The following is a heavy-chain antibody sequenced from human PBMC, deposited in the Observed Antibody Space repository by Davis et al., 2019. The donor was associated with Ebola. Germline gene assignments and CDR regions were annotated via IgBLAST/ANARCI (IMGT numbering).Heavy chain of an antibody. D-gene: IGHD5-18*01. CDR1: GDSVSSGG. J-gene: IGHJ6*02. CDR2: TYYSSKWYN. CDR3: ARGWLRGGMDV. V-gene: IGHV6-1*01. Sequence: PSETLSLTCVISGDSVSSGGWNWIRQSPSRGLEWLGRTYYSSKWYNDYAVSVKSRITINLDTSKNQFSLQLNSVTPEDTALYYCARGWLRGGMDVWGEGTTVTV.